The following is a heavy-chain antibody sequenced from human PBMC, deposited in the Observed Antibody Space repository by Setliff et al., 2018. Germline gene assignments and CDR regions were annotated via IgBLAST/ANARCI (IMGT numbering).Heavy chain of an antibody. CDR2: INHSGST. CDR1: GGSFSNYY. V-gene: IGHV4-34*01. Sequence: SETLSLTCVVYGGSFSNYYWSWIRQPPGKGLEWIGEINHSGSTNYNPSLKSRVTISVDTSKNQFSLKLDSVTAADTAVYYCARDGWERAYYFDYWGQGTLVTVSS. D-gene: IGHD6-19*01. CDR3: ARDGWERAYYFDY. J-gene: IGHJ4*02.